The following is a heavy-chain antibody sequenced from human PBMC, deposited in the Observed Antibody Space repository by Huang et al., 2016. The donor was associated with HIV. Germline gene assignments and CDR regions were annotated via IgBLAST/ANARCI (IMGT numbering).Heavy chain of an antibody. CDR2: IYYSGST. D-gene: IGHD2-2*02. CDR3: ARDTDGGRTFDI. J-gene: IGHJ3*02. V-gene: IGHV4-30-4*08. CDR1: GGSISSGGYY. Sequence: QVQLQESGPGLVKPSQTLSLTCTVSGGSISSGGYYWSWIRQPPGKGLAWIVYIYYSGSTYDNPTLKIRVTISLDTSKNQFSLKLSSVTAADTAVYYCARDTDGGRTFDIWGQGTMVTVSS.